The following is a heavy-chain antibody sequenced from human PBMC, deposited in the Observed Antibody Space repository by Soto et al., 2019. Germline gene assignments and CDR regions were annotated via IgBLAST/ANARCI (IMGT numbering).Heavy chain of an antibody. CDR2: ISSTDSYI. J-gene: IGHJ4*02. V-gene: IGHV3-21*04. CDR3: AREGSDTGYSSGWFDC. CDR1: GFTFTDYT. D-gene: IGHD6-19*01. Sequence: GGSLRLSCSASGFTFTDYTSNWVRQAPGKGLEWVSSISSTDSYIYYADSVKGRFTISRDNANNSLFLQVDSLRVEDTAVYYCAREGSDTGYSSGWFDCWGQGTLVTVSS.